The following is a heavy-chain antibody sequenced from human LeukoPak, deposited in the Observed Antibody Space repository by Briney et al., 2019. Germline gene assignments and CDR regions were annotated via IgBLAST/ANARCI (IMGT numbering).Heavy chain of an antibody. CDR2: ISGSGGST. J-gene: IGHJ6*02. Sequence: GGSLRLSCAASGFTFSSYAMSWVRQAPGKGLEWVSAISGSGGSTYYADSVKGRFTISRDNSKNMLYLQMNSLRAEDTAVYYCAKALFWCSSTSCYSPFRYYYYGMDVWGQGTTVTVSS. CDR1: GFTFSSYA. CDR3: AKALFWCSSTSCYSPFRYYYYGMDV. D-gene: IGHD2-2*01. V-gene: IGHV3-23*01.